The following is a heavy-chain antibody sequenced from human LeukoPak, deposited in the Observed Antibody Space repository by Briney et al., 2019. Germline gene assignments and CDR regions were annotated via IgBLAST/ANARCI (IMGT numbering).Heavy chain of an antibody. CDR1: GFTFSSYS. J-gene: IGHJ4*02. V-gene: IGHV3-21*01. CDR2: ISSSSSYI. D-gene: IGHD2-15*01. CDR3: ARGSDSGAHFDY. Sequence: PGGSLRLSCAASGFTFSSYSMNWVSQAQGKGLEWVSSISSSSSYIYYADSVKGRFTISRDNAKSSLYLQVNSLRAEDTAVYYCARGSDSGAHFDYWGQGTLVTVSS.